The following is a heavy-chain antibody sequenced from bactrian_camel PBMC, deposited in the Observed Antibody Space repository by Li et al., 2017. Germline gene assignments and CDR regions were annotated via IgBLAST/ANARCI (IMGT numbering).Heavy chain of an antibody. CDR3: VTSYGGSWYFFGI. V-gene: IGHV3-2*01. CDR1: STASGSSY. CDR2: IYLDGTST. J-gene: IGHJ6*01. D-gene: IGHD6*01. Sequence: HVQLVESGGGVVQPGSALRLACAFSSTASGSSYMSWVRQGPGKGLEWVASIYLDGTSTYYADSVKGRVTISRDSAEKSAYLEMNGLISEDTGSYYCVTSYGGSWYFFGIWGHGTQVTVS.